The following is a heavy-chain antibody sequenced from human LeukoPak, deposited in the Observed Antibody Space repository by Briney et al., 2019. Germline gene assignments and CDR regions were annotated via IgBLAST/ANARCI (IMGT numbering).Heavy chain of an antibody. CDR1: GFTFDDYA. CDR3: AKDMGLRELSNSPTFDY. CDR2: ISWNSGSI. D-gene: IGHD3-10*01. V-gene: IGHV3-9*03. Sequence: PGGSLRLSCAASGFTFDDYAMHWVRQAPGKGLEWVSGISWNSGSIDYADSVKGRFTISRENAKNSLYLQMNSLRAEDMALYYCAKDMGLRELSNSPTFDYWGQGTLVTASS. J-gene: IGHJ4*02.